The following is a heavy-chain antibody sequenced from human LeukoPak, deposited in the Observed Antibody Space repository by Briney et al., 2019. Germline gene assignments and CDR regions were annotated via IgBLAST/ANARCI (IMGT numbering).Heavy chain of an antibody. CDR2: INHSRST. CDR3: ARRAYYYDSSGYGTLIDY. J-gene: IGHJ4*02. V-gene: IGHV4-34*01. D-gene: IGHD3-22*01. CDR1: GGSFSGYY. Sequence: PSETLSLTCAVYGGSFSGYYWSWIRQPPGKGLEWIGEINHSRSTNYNPSLKSRVTISVDTSKNQFSLKLSSVTAADTAVYYCARRAYYYDSSGYGTLIDYWGQGTLVTVSS.